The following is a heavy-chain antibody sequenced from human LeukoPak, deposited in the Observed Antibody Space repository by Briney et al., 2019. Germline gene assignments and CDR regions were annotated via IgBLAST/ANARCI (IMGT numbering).Heavy chain of an antibody. CDR2: IYYTGIT. Sequence: PSETLSLTCTVFGGSTSSSTYHWGWIRQPPGKGLEWIGSIYYTGITYYNPSLKSRVTISVDTSKNQFSLKLSSVTAADTAVYYSARLINGSPGDYWGQGTLVTVSS. CDR3: ARLINGSPGDY. D-gene: IGHD1-26*01. CDR1: GGSTSSSTYH. J-gene: IGHJ4*02. V-gene: IGHV4-39*01.